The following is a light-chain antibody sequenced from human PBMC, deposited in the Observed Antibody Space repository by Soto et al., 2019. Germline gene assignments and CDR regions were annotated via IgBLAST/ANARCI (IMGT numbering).Light chain of an antibody. CDR1: SSDVGAHNS. CDR2: EVS. CDR3: SSYTTSSTDV. J-gene: IGLJ1*01. V-gene: IGLV2-14*03. Sequence: QSALTQPASVSGSPGQSITISCTGTSSDVGAHNSVSWYQQHPGKAPKLMLYEVSHRPSGVSDRFSGSKSGNTASLTISGLHPEDEADYYCSSYTTSSTDVFGTGTQLTVL.